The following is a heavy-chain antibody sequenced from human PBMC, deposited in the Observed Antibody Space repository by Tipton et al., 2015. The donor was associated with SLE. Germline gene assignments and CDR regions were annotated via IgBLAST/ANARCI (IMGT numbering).Heavy chain of an antibody. Sequence: SLRLSCAASGFTFDDFEMNWVRQAPGKGLEWISYISSSGYAIYYADSVKGRFTISRDNAKNSLYLQMNSLRAEDTAVYYCASLRGASTVTREDAFDVWGQGTMVTASS. V-gene: IGHV3-48*03. CDR1: GFTFDDFE. CDR2: ISSSGYAI. CDR3: ASLRGASTVTREDAFDV. J-gene: IGHJ3*01. D-gene: IGHD4-17*01.